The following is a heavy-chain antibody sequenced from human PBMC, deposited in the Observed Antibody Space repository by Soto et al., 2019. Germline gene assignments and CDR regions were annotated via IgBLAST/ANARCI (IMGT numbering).Heavy chain of an antibody. J-gene: IGHJ6*02. CDR3: ARDWAYYDFWSGYPALRYYYGMDV. Sequence: SVKVSCKASGGTFSSYAISWVRQAPGQGLEWMGGIIPIFGTANYAQKFQGRVTITADEPTSTAYMELSSLRSEDTAVYYCARDWAYYDFWSGYPALRYYYGMDVWGQGTTVTVSS. CDR1: GGTFSSYA. V-gene: IGHV1-69*13. CDR2: IIPIFGTA. D-gene: IGHD3-3*01.